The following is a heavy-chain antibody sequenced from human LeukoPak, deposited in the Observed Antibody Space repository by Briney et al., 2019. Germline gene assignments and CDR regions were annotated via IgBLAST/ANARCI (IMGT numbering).Heavy chain of an antibody. CDR1: GFTFSKAC. V-gene: IGHV3-15*01. J-gene: IGHJ4*02. CDR3: TTDQSGLLWFGELPRRFDY. D-gene: IGHD3-10*01. Sequence: GGSLRLSCAASGFTFSKACMSCVRQAAGKGLEWLGRIKSKTDGGTTDYAAPVKGRFTISRDDSKTTLYLQMNNLKTEDTAVYYCTTDQSGLLWFGELPRRFDYWGQGTLVTVSS. CDR2: IKSKTDGGTT.